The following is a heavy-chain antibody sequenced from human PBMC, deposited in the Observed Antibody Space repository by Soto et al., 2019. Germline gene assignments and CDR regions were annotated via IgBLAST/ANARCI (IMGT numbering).Heavy chain of an antibody. J-gene: IGHJ6*04. CDR2: ISGKNGNT. D-gene: IGHD2-15*01. CDR3: ASVSSSIVVVPDYGMDV. V-gene: IGHV1-18*04. Sequence: QVQLVQSGVEVKKPGASVKVSCKASGYTFISHGIIWVRQAPGQGLEWMGWISGKNGNTNYAQKLQGRVTLTTDTSTSTAYMELRSLRSDDTAVYYCASVSSSIVVVPDYGMDVWGEVTTVTVSS. CDR1: GYTFISHG.